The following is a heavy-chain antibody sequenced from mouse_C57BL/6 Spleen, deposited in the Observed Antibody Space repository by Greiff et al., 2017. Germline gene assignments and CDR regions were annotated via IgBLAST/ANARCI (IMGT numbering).Heavy chain of an antibody. V-gene: IGHV7-3*01. J-gene: IGHJ1*03. D-gene: IGHD4-1*01. Sequence: EVQLVESGGGLVQPGGSLSLSCAASGFTFTDYYMSWVRQPPGKALEWLGFIRNKANGYTTEYSASVKGRFTISRDNSQSILYLQMNALRAEDSATYYGARIDTWDPNWYFDVWGTGTTVTVSS. CDR2: IRNKANGYTT. CDR3: ARIDTWDPNWYFDV. CDR1: GFTFTDYY.